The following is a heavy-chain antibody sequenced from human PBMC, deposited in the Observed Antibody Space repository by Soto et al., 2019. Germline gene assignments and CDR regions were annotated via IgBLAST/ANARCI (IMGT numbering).Heavy chain of an antibody. CDR1: GGTFSSYA. CDR3: ARYPGQLWTEGYYYYGMDV. V-gene: IGHV1-69*01. Sequence: QVQLVQSGAEVKKPGSSVKVSCKASGGTFSSYAISWVRQAPGQGLEWMGGIIPIFGTANYAQKFQGRVTITADESTSTAYMELSSLRSEDTAVSYCARYPGQLWTEGYYYYGMDVWGQVTTVTVSS. D-gene: IGHD5-18*01. J-gene: IGHJ6*02. CDR2: IIPIFGTA.